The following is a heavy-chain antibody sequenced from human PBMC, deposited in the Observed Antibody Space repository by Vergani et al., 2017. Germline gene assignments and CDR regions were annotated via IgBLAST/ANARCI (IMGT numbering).Heavy chain of an antibody. CDR3: AKDGREISHYGYFDY. CDR1: GFSFNTYG. V-gene: IGHV3-30*02. D-gene: IGHD4-11*01. CDR2: IGYDGRIQ. Sequence: QVQLVETGGGVVQPGGSLRLYCASSGFSFNTYGAHWVRQAPGKGLEWVAFIGYDGRIQYHLYTVKGRFTISRDTSKKTLSLQMRSLRADGTAVYYCAKDGREISHYGYFDYWGQGTLVTVSS. J-gene: IGHJ4*02.